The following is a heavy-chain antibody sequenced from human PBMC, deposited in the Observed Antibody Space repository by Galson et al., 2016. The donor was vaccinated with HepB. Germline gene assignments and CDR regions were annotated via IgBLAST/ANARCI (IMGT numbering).Heavy chain of an antibody. J-gene: IGHJ3*01. CDR1: GGPFSSHT. V-gene: IGHV1-69*13. D-gene: IGHD3-16*02. Sequence: SVKVSCKASGGPFSSHTISWVRQAPGQGLEWMGGIIPISVTPNYAQKLQVRVTISADESTTSAYMVLSSLRSEDTAVYDCARVGGYVWVIYRSPCAFGVWGQGRMVTVSS. CDR2: IIPISVTP. CDR3: ARVGGYVWVIYRSPCAFGV.